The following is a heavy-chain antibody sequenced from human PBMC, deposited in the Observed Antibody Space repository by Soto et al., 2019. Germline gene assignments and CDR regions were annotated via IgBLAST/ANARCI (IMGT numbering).Heavy chain of an antibody. CDR1: GYSFTSYW. V-gene: IGHV5-51*01. D-gene: IGHD3-3*01. CDR3: ARHPSDDFWSGLYYMDV. CDR2: IYPGDSDT. Sequence: GESLKISCKGSGYSFTSYWIGWVRQMPGKGLEWMGIIYPGDSDTRYSPSFQGQVTISADKSISTAYLQWSSLKASDTAMYYCARHPSDDFWSGLYYMDVWGKGTTVTVSS. J-gene: IGHJ6*03.